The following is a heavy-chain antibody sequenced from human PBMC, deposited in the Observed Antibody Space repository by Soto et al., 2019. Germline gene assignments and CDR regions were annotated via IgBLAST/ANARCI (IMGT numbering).Heavy chain of an antibody. CDR2: IYWADDK. D-gene: IGHD1-26*01. V-gene: IGHV2-5*02. CDR3: AHRARNSWFES. J-gene: IGHJ5*01. CDR1: GFSLSTSGVG. Sequence: QMTLKESGPTLLKPTQTLTLTCTFSGFSLSTSGVGVDWIRQTPGKALEWLALIYWADDKRYNPSLKSSLTITKYTSNNHVALKMTNMDTVDTATYYCAHRARNSWFESWGQGTLVTVSS.